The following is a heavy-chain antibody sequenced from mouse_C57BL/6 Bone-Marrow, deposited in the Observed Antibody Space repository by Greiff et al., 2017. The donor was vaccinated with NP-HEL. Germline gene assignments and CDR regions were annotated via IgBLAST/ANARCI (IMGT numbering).Heavy chain of an antibody. CDR1: GYSFTGYF. J-gene: IGHJ3*01. Sequence: EVQLQQSGPELVKPGDSVKMSCKASGYSFTGYFMNWVMQSHGKSLEWIGRINPYNGDTFYNQKFKGKATLTVDKSSSTAHMELRSLTSEDSAVYYCARGLPWFAYWGQGTLVTVSA. CDR2: INPYNGDT. CDR3: ARGLPWFAY. V-gene: IGHV1-20*01. D-gene: IGHD6-2*01.